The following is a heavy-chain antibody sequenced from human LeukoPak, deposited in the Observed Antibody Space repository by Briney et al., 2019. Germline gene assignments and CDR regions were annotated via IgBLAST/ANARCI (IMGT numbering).Heavy chain of an antibody. CDR3: AKDPLYYDSSDIDY. CDR2: ISGSGGST. D-gene: IGHD3-22*01. J-gene: IGHJ4*02. V-gene: IGHV3-23*01. Sequence: GGSLRLSCAASGFTFSSYAMSWVRQAPGKGREWVSAISGSGGSTYYADSVKGRFTISRDNSKNTLYLQMNRLRAEDKAVYYCAKDPLYYDSSDIDYWGQGNLVTVSS. CDR1: GFTFSSYA.